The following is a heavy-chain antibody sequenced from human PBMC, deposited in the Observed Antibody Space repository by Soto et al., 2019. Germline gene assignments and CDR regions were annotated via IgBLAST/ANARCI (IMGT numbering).Heavy chain of an antibody. J-gene: IGHJ6*02. CDR3: ARVSLGASTITDYYYYGMDV. Sequence: GGSLRLSCAASGFTFSSYAMSWVRQAPAKGLEWVSGLDSTGGSTYYADSVKGRFTISRDNSKNTLYLQMSSLRAEDTAVYYCARVSLGASTITDYYYYGMDVWGHGTTVTVSS. D-gene: IGHD1-26*01. CDR1: GFTFSSYA. V-gene: IGHV3-23*01. CDR2: LDSTGGST.